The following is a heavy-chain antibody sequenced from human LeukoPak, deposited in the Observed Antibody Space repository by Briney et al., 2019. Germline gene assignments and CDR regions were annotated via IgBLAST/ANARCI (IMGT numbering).Heavy chain of an antibody. CDR1: GGSSNCYA. V-gene: IGHV1-69*05. J-gene: IGHJ4*02. Sequence: SVKVSCKASGGSSNCYAISWVRQAPGQGLEWMGGIIPIFGTTNYAQKFQGRVTITTDESSSTVYMQLSSLRSEDTAVYYCAIDDSSGFSDIWGQGTLVTVSS. CDR3: AIDDSSGFSDI. CDR2: IIPIFGTT. D-gene: IGHD3-22*01.